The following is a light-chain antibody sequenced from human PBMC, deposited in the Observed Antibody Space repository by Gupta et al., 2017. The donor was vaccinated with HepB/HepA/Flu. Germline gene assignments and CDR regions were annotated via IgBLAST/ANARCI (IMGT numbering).Light chain of an antibody. Sequence: EMLLTQSPATLSLSPGERATLSCRASQSVNYYLTWYQQRPGQAPRLLIYDASNRATGIPARFSGSGSGTEFTLTISSLEPEDFAVYYCQQRSNWPLTFGGGTKVEIK. CDR2: DAS. CDR1: QSVNYY. V-gene: IGKV3-11*01. CDR3: QQRSNWPLT. J-gene: IGKJ4*01.